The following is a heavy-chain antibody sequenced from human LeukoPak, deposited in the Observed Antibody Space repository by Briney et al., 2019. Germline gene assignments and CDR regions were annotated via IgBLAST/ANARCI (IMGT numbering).Heavy chain of an antibody. Sequence: SETLSLTCTVSGGSISSSSYYWGWIRQPPGKGLEWIGSIYYSGSTYYNPSLKSRVTISVDTSKNQFSLKLSSVTAADTAVYYCASATYSSSWSYYYYMDVWGKGTTVTVSS. CDR2: IYYSGST. CDR1: GGSISSSSYY. D-gene: IGHD6-13*01. J-gene: IGHJ6*03. CDR3: ASATYSSSWSYYYYMDV. V-gene: IGHV4-39*07.